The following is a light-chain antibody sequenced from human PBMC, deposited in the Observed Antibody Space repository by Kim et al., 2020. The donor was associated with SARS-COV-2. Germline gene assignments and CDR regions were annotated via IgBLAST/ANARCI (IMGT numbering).Light chain of an antibody. J-gene: IGKJ4*01. CDR1: QSIGVS. V-gene: IGKV3-11*01. CDR3: QQRNNWPPAVT. Sequence: PGEGAILSCTASQSIGVSLGWYQHKPGLAPRLLIYDAAIRAAGIPDRFSGGGSGTDFALTIGNLEPEDFAVYYCQQRNNWPPAVTFGGGTKVDIK. CDR2: DAA.